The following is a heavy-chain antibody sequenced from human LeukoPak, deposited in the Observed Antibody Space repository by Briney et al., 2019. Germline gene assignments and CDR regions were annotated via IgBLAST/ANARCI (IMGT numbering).Heavy chain of an antibody. Sequence: SETLSLTCTVSGGSISSGDYYWSWIRQPPGKGLEWIGYIYYSGSTYYNPSLKSRVTISVDTSKNQFPLKLSSVTAADTAVYYCARAETSGAAFDIWGQGTMVTVSS. CDR3: ARAETSGAAFDI. D-gene: IGHD1-14*01. CDR1: GGSISSGDYY. CDR2: IYYSGST. J-gene: IGHJ3*02. V-gene: IGHV4-30-4*01.